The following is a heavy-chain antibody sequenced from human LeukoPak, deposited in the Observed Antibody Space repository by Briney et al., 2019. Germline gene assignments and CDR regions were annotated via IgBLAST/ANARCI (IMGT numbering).Heavy chain of an antibody. V-gene: IGHV3-23*01. CDR3: AKARLGSYGDYAFDY. D-gene: IGHD4-17*01. CDR1: GFTFSSYA. J-gene: IGHJ4*02. Sequence: GGSLRLSCAASGFTFSSYAMSWVRQAPGKGLEWVSAIGGSGGSTYYADSVKGRFTISRDNSKNTLYLQMNSLRAEDTAVYYCAKARLGSYGDYAFDYWGQGTLVTVSS. CDR2: IGGSGGST.